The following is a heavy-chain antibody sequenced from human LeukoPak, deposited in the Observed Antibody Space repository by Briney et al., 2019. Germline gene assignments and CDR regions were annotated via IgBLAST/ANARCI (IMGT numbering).Heavy chain of an antibody. V-gene: IGHV1-2*02. CDR1: GYTFTGYY. Sequence: ASVKVSCKASGYTFTGYYMHWVRQAPGQGLEWMGWINPNSGGTNYAQKFQGRVTMARDTSISTAYMELSRLRSDDTAVYYCARDRAQADDRIAVAGDYWGQGTLVTVSS. J-gene: IGHJ4*02. CDR2: INPNSGGT. D-gene: IGHD6-19*01. CDR3: ARDRAQADDRIAVAGDY.